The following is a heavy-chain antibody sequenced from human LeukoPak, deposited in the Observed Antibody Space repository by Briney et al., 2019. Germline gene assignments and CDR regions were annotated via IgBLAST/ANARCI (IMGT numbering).Heavy chain of an antibody. D-gene: IGHD4-17*01. V-gene: IGHV4-59*01. CDR1: GGSISSYY. CDR3: ARDRGDYAIDY. J-gene: IGHJ4*02. Sequence: SETLSLTCTVSGGSISSYYWSWIRQPPGKGLEWIGYIYYSGSTNYNPSLKGRVTISVDTSKNQFSLKLSSVTAADTAVYYCARDRGDYAIDYWGQGTLVTVSS. CDR2: IYYSGST.